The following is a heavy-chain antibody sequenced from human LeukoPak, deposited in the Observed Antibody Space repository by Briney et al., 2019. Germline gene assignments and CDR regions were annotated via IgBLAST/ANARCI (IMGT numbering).Heavy chain of an antibody. J-gene: IGHJ4*02. CDR2: IYYSGST. D-gene: IGHD4-17*01. Sequence: SETLSLTCTVSGGSISSSSYYWGWIRQPPGKGLEWIGSIYYSGSTYYNPSLKGRVTISVDTSKNQFSLKLSSVTAADTAVYYCARDDYGFLRVIDYWGQGTLVTVSS. V-gene: IGHV4-39*02. CDR1: GGSISSSSYY. CDR3: ARDDYGFLRVIDY.